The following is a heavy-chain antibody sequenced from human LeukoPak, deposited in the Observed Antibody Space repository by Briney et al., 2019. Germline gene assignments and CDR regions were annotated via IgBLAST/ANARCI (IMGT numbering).Heavy chain of an antibody. CDR2: ISGSGGST. D-gene: IGHD3-22*01. V-gene: IGHV3-23*01. J-gene: IGHJ5*02. CDR3: AKAGPASSDYLNWFDP. Sequence: GGSLRLSCEASGFTFSAYAMTWVRQAPGKGLEWVSVISGSGGSTYYADSVKGRFTISRDNSKNTLYLQMNSLRVEDTAVYYCAKAGPASSDYLNWFDPWGQGTLVTVSS. CDR1: GFTFSAYA.